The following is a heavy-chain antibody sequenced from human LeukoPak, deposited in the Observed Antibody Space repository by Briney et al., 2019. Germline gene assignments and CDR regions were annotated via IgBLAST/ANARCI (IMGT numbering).Heavy chain of an antibody. Sequence: GGSLRLSCAVSGFNVSINYMSWVRQAPGKGLVRVSVIYRDGSTYYADSVKGRLTISRDNSKNTLYLQMSGLRAEDTAVYYCARCSSGWDYNYYFLDVWGKGTTVTVSS. CDR3: ARCSSGWDYNYYFLDV. CDR1: GFNVSINY. J-gene: IGHJ6*04. CDR2: IYRDGST. V-gene: IGHV3-53*01. D-gene: IGHD6-19*01.